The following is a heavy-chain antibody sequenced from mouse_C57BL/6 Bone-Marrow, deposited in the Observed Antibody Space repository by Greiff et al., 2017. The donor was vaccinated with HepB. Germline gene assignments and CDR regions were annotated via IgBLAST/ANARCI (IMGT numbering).Heavy chain of an antibody. Sequence: VQLIESGAELVRPGASVTLSCKASGYTFTDYEMNWVKQTPVHGLEWIGAIDPETGGTAYNQKFKGKAILTADKSSSTAYMELRSLTSEAFAVYYCTRVLRLLLDYWGQGTTLTVSS. D-gene: IGHD3-2*02. V-gene: IGHV1-15*01. CDR2: IDPETGGT. J-gene: IGHJ2*01. CDR3: TRVLRLLLDY. CDR1: GYTFTDYE.